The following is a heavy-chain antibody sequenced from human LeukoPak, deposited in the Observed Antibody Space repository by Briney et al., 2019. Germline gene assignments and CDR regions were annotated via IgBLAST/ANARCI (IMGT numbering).Heavy chain of an antibody. Sequence: ASVKVSCKASGYTFTSYGISWVRQAPGQGLEWMGWISAYNGNTNYAQKLQGRVTMTTDTSTSTAYMELRSLRSDDTAVYYCARLHYYDSSGYYVLFDYWGQGTLVTVSS. D-gene: IGHD3-22*01. J-gene: IGHJ4*02. CDR2: ISAYNGNT. CDR1: GYTFTSYG. V-gene: IGHV1-18*01. CDR3: ARLHYYDSSGYYVLFDY.